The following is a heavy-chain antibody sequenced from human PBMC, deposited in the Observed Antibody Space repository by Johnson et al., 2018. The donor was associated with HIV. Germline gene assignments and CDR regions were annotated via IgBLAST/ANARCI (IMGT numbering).Heavy chain of an antibody. CDR2: ISWNSGSI. D-gene: IGHD1-26*01. Sequence: VQLVESGGGLVQPGRSLRLSCAASGFTFDDYAMHWVRQAPGKGLEWVSGISWNSGSIGYADSVKGRFTISRDNAKNSLYLQMNSLRAEDTALYYCAKARYSGSYTAFDIWGQGTMVTVSS. CDR1: GFTFDDYA. J-gene: IGHJ3*02. V-gene: IGHV3-9*01. CDR3: AKARYSGSYTAFDI.